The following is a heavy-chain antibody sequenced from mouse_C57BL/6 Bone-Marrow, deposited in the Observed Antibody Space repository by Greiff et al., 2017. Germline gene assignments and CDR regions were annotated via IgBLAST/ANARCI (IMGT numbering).Heavy chain of an antibody. CDR1: GFTFSSYC. D-gene: IGHD1-1*01. CDR2: ISSGGGYT. CDR3: ASGYGNSDVWFAY. J-gene: IGHJ3*01. Sequence: VQLQQSGGDLVRPGASLKLSCAASGFTFSSYCMSWVRQTPDKRLEWVATISSGGGYTYYPASVKGRFTISGDNANNTLYLQMSSLKSEDTAMYYCASGYGNSDVWFAYWGQGTLVTVSA. V-gene: IGHV5-6*01.